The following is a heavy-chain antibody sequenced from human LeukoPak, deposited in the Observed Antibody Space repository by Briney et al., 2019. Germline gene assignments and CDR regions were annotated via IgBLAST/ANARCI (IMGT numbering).Heavy chain of an antibody. D-gene: IGHD4-23*01. CDR2: IYHSGST. CDR1: GYSISSGNY. CDR3: ARVERTVVIDY. J-gene: IGHJ4*02. V-gene: IGHV4-38-2*02. Sequence: SETLSLTCTVSGYSISSGNYWGWIRQPPGKGLEWIGSIYHSGSTYYNPSLKSRVTISVDTSKNQFSLKLSSVTAADTAVYYCARVERTVVIDYWGQGTLVTVSS.